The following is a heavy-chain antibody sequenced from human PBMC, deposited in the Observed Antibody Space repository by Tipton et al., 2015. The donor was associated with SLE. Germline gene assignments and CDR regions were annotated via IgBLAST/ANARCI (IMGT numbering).Heavy chain of an antibody. J-gene: IGHJ6*02. CDR3: ARGSGYYYGMDV. V-gene: IGHV4-59*11. Sequence: TLSLTCTVSGGSISSHYWSWIRQPPGKGLEWIGYIYYSGSTNYNPSLKSRVTISVDTSKNQFSLKLSSVTAADTAVYYCARGSGYYYGMDVWGQGTTVTVSS. CDR1: GGSISSHY. D-gene: IGHD3-10*01. CDR2: IYYSGST.